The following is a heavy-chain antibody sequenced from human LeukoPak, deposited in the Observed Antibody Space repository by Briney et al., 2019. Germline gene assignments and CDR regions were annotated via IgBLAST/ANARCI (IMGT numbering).Heavy chain of an antibody. CDR3: ARGLASRAYYYDSSGYYDFDY. V-gene: IGHV1-18*01. D-gene: IGHD3-22*01. CDR2: ISVYNGNT. Sequence: ALVKVSCKASGYTFTSYGISWVRQAPGQGLEWMGWISVYNGNTNYAQKLQGRVTMTTDTSTSTAYMELRSLRSDDTAVYYCARGLASRAYYYDSSGYYDFDYWGQGTLVTVSS. CDR1: GYTFTSYG. J-gene: IGHJ4*02.